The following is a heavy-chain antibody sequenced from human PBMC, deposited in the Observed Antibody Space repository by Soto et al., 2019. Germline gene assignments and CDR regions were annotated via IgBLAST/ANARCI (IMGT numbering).Heavy chain of an antibody. CDR1: GVTVRSYY. V-gene: IGHV3-66*01. CDR3: AAVKVTTVY. CDR2: IYSGGST. J-gene: IGHJ4*02. D-gene: IGHD4-17*01. Sequence: HHAGSLRLSCAASGVTVRSYYMSWVRQAPGKGLEWVSVIYSGGSTYYADSVKGRFTISRDNSKNTLYLQMDSLRAEDTAVYYCAAVKVTTVYWGQGTLVTVSS.